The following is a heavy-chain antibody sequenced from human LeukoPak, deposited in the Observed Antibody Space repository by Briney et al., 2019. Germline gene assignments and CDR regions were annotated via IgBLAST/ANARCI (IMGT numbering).Heavy chain of an antibody. J-gene: IGHJ4*02. CDR2: ISYDESNK. CDR3: AKDSAVVAARLLDY. CDR1: GFTFSTYG. Sequence: GGSLRLSCAASGFTFSTYGMHWVRQAPGKGLEWVAVISYDESNKYYADSVKGRFTISRDNSKNTLYLQMNSLRAEDTAVYYCAKDSAVVAARLLDYWGQGTLVTVSS. D-gene: IGHD2-15*01. V-gene: IGHV3-30*18.